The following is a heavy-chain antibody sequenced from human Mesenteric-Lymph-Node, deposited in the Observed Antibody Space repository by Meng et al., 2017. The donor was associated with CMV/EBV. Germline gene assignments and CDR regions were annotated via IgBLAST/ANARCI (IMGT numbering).Heavy chain of an antibody. CDR2: ISGTDGVT. CDR3: ARVWGYCSSTSCSMVGNTDYYYYYGMDV. CDR1: GFTFSSYA. V-gene: IGHV3-23*01. Sequence: GESLKISCAASGFTFSSYAMSWVRQPPGKGLEWVSFISGTDGVTHFIDSVKGRFTISRDNSKNTLYLQMNSLRAEDTAVYYCARVWGYCSSTSCSMVGNTDYYYYYGMDVWGQGTTVTVSS. D-gene: IGHD2-2*01. J-gene: IGHJ6*02.